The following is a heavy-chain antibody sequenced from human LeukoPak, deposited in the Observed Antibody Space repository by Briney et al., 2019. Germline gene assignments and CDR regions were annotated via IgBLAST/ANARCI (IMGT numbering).Heavy chain of an antibody. V-gene: IGHV4-59*11. CDR2: THYTGET. CDR3: GRNLGSGSDH. J-gene: IGHJ4*02. D-gene: IGHD3-10*01. CDR1: GDSISGPY. Sequence: SETLSLTCNVSGDSISGPYWNWIRQSPGRGLEWIGHTHYTGETNYNPSLKSRLTMSVDTSNNQVYLRLSSVTAVDTAVYYCGRNLGSGSDHWGQGTLVTVSS.